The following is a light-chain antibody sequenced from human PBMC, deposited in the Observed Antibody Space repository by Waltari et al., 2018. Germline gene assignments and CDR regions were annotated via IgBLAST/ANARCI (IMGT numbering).Light chain of an antibody. CDR1: QSLLFSNGYNY. J-gene: IGKJ4*01. CDR3: MQALQSPPT. V-gene: IGKV2-28*01. Sequence: DIVMTQSPLSLPVTPGESASISCRSIQSLLFSNGYNYLDWYLQKPGQSPQLLIYLGSNRASGVPDRFSGSGSGTDFTLKITRVEAEDVGVYYCMQALQSPPTFGGGTKVDIK. CDR2: LGS.